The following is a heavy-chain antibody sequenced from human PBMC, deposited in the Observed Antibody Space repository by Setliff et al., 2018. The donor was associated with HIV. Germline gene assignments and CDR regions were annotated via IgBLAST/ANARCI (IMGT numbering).Heavy chain of an antibody. Sequence: PSETLSLTCAVYSGSFSTYYWTWIRQPPGKGLEWIGYIYYSGSTNYNPSLKSRVTISVDTSKNQFSLKLSSVTAADTAVYYCARGSTVWAFAHWGQGALVTVSS. CDR3: ARGSTVWAFAH. V-gene: IGHV4-59*01. D-gene: IGHD7-27*01. J-gene: IGHJ4*02. CDR2: IYYSGST. CDR1: SGSFSTYY.